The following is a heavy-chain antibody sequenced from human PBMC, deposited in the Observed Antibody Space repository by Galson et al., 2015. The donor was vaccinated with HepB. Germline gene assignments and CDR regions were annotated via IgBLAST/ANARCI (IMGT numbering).Heavy chain of an antibody. V-gene: IGHV1-2*02. CDR3: ASDLGAIRPSFHH. J-gene: IGHJ1*01. CDR2: INPNSGAT. D-gene: IGHD2-2*02. Sequence: SVKVSCKASGYTFTGYYIHWVRQAPGQGLEWMGLINPNSGATNYAQKVQGRVTMTRDTSISTAYMEMSRLRSDDTAVYYCASDLGAIRPSFHHCVQVTLVTVSS. CDR1: GYTFTGYY.